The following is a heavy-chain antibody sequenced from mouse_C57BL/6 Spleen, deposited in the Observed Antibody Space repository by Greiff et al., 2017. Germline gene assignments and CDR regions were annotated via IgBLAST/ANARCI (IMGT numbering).Heavy chain of an antibody. Sequence: EVQLQQSVAELVRPGASVKLSCKASGYNIHSYYMHWVKQRPGQGLEWIGRIDPANGSTKYAPKFTGKATMTAHTSSNTAYLQLSSLPAEDTAIYYCAHSSGNWFAYWGQGTLVTVSA. V-gene: IGHV14-3*01. CDR3: AHSSGNWFAY. D-gene: IGHD3-2*02. CDR2: IDPANGST. J-gene: IGHJ3*01. CDR1: GYNIHSYY.